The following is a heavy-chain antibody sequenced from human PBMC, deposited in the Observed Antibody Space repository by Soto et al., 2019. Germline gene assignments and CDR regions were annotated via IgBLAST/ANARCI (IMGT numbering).Heavy chain of an antibody. CDR3: AREGWAAAGMEGGYNWFDP. Sequence: PSETLSLTCTVSGGSISSYYWSWIRQPPGKGLEWIGYIYYSGSTNYNPSLKSRVTISVDTSKNQFSLKLSSVTAADTAVYYCAREGWAAAGMEGGYNWFDPWGQGTLVTVSS. D-gene: IGHD6-13*01. CDR1: GGSISSYY. V-gene: IGHV4-59*01. CDR2: IYYSGST. J-gene: IGHJ5*02.